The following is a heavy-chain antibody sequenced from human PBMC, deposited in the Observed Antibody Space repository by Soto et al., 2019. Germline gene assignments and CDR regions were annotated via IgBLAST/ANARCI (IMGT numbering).Heavy chain of an antibody. CDR2: IIHSGSA. V-gene: IGHV4-34*02. J-gene: IGHJ4*02. CDR3: ARGYSSSHYGTSVGGDC. D-gene: IGHD1-26*01. CDR1: GGSFSGFY. Sequence: QVQLQQWGAGLLKPSETLSLTCAVYGGSFSGFYWSWIRQPPGKGLEWIGDIIHSGSANYSPSLKSRVTRSVDTSKNQFSLKLSSVTAADTAVYYCARGYSSSHYGTSVGGDCWGQGTLVTVSS.